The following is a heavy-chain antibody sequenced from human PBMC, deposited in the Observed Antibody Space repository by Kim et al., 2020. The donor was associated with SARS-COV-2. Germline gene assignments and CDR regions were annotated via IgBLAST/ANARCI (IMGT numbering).Heavy chain of an antibody. CDR2: ISSSSSYI. D-gene: IGHD6-19*01. Sequence: GGSLRLSCAASGFTFSSYSMNWVRQAPGKGLEWVSSISSSSSYIYYADSVKGRFTISRDNAKNSLYLQMNSRRAEDTAVYYCARDSWVERSGWQPDWYFDLWGRGTLVTVSS. CDR3: ARDSWVERSGWQPDWYFDL. J-gene: IGHJ2*01. V-gene: IGHV3-21*01. CDR1: GFTFSSYS.